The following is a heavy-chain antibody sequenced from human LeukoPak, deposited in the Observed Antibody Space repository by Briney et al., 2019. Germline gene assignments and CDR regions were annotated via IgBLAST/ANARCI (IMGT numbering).Heavy chain of an antibody. V-gene: IGHV3-9*01. CDR3: AKAGYCSSTSRYGACAFDI. J-gene: IGHJ3*02. Sequence: PGRSLRLSCAAPGFTFDDYAMHWVRQAPGKGLEWVSGISWNSGSIGYADSVKGRFTISRDNAKNSLYLQMNSLRAEDTALYYCAKAGYCSSTSRYGACAFDIWGQGTMVTVSS. D-gene: IGHD2-2*03. CDR1: GFTFDDYA. CDR2: ISWNSGSI.